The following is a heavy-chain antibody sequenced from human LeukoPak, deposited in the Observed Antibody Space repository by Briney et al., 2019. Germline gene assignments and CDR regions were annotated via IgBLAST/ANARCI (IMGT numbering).Heavy chain of an antibody. J-gene: IGHJ6*02. CDR2: IYTSGST. D-gene: IGHD2-21*02. CDR3: ASAYCGGDCYPYYYGMDV. Sequence: SETLSLTCTVSGGSISSYYWSWIGQPAGKGLEWIGRIYTSGSTNYNPSLKGRVTMSVDTSKNQFSLKLSSVTAADTAVYYCASAYCGGDCYPYYYGMDVWGQGTTVTVSS. V-gene: IGHV4-4*07. CDR1: GGSISSYY.